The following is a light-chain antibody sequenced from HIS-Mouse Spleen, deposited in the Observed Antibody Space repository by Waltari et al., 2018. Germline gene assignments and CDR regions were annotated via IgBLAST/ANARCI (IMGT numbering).Light chain of an antibody. Sequence: SSELTQDPAVSVALGQTVRITCQGDSLRSYYASWYQQTPGPAPVLVSSVTNTRPSGMPDRFSGSSSGNIAALTITWAQAEDEADYYGNSRDSSGNHVVFGGGTKLTVL. CDR1: SLRSYY. V-gene: IGLV3-19*01. CDR3: NSRDSSGNHVV. CDR2: VTN. J-gene: IGLJ2*01.